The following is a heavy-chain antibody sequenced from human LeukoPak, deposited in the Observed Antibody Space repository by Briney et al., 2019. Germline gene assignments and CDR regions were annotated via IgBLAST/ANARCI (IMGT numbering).Heavy chain of an antibody. CDR1: GGTFSSYA. Sequence: GASVKVSCKASGGTFSSYAISWVRQAPGQGLEWMGRIIPILGIANYAQKFQGRVTITADKSTSTAYMELRSLRSDDTAVYYCARGIYDFWSGYYLTWGQGTLVTVSS. CDR2: IIPILGIA. V-gene: IGHV1-69*04. CDR3: ARGIYDFWSGYYLT. D-gene: IGHD3-3*01. J-gene: IGHJ5*02.